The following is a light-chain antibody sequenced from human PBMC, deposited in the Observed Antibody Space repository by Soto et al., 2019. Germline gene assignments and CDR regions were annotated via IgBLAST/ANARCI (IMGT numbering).Light chain of an antibody. CDR2: GAS. CDR1: QSVCSNC. V-gene: IGKV3-20*01. Sequence: PGEGATLSCRASQSVCSNCLAWYQQKPGQAPRLLIFGASGRATGIPDTFSGSGSGTDFTLTISRLEPEDFAVYYCQHYGTTPWTFGQGTKVEI. J-gene: IGKJ1*01. CDR3: QHYGTTPWT.